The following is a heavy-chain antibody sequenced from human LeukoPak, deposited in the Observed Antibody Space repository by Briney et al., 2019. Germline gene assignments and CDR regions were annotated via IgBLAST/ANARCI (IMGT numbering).Heavy chain of an antibody. Sequence: GGSLRLSCAASGFSFSDSPMHWVRQASGKGLEWVGRVRDRANSYATGYAASVEGRFTISRDDSENTAYLQMNCLIIEDTAVYYCTRQRPQTGTFDYWGQGVLVTVSS. D-gene: IGHD3-9*01. CDR3: TRQRPQTGTFDY. V-gene: IGHV3-73*01. CDR2: VRDRANSYAT. J-gene: IGHJ4*02. CDR1: GFSFSDSP.